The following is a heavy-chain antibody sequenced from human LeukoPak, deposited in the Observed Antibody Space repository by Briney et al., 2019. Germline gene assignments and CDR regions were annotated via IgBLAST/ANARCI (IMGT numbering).Heavy chain of an antibody. CDR2: IYYSGST. Sequence: SETLSLTCTVSGGSISSYYWSWIRQSPGKGLEWIGYIYYSGSTNYNPSLKSRVTISVDTSKNQFSLKVRSVTAADTAVYYCAAVRGPTRNYYYYMDVWGKGTTVTVSS. CDR3: AAVRGPTRNYYYYMDV. CDR1: GGSISSYY. D-gene: IGHD3-10*01. J-gene: IGHJ6*03. V-gene: IGHV4-59*01.